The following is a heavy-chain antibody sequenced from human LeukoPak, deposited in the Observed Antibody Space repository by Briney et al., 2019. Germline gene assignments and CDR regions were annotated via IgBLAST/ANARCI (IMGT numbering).Heavy chain of an antibody. Sequence: SVKVSCKASGGTFSSYAISWVRQAPGQGLEWMGGIIPIFGTANYAQKFQGRVTITADESTSTAYMELSSLRSEDTAVYYCARVVAVAANYFDYWGQGTLSPSPQ. V-gene: IGHV1-69*13. J-gene: IGHJ4*02. CDR3: ARVVAVAANYFDY. CDR1: GGTFSSYA. D-gene: IGHD6-19*01. CDR2: IIPIFGTA.